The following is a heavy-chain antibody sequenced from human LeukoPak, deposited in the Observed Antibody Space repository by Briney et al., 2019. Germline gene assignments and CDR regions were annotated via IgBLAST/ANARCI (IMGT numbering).Heavy chain of an antibody. D-gene: IGHD3-3*01. CDR1: GFTFNTYA. J-gene: IGHJ4*02. Sequence: GGFLRLSCAASGFTFNTYAIHWVRQAPGKGLEWVAVISYDGSNKDYTDSVRGRFTISRDNSKSTLYLHMNSLRAEDTAVYYCARGPDSITIFGVVNTPFDYWGQGTLVTVSS. CDR3: ARGPDSITIFGVVNTPFDY. CDR2: ISYDGSNK. V-gene: IGHV3-30*04.